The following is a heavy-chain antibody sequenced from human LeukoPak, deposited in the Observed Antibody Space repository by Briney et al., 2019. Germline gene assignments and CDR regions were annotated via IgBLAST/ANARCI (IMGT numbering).Heavy chain of an antibody. CDR1: GFTFSNYW. J-gene: IGHJ4*02. Sequence: GGSLRLSCAASGFTFSNYWMHWVRKAPGKGMVWVSRIKSDGSRTDYADSVKGRFTISRDNAKNTLYLQMNSLRAEDTAVYYCARELPFDYWGQGTLVTVSS. CDR2: IKSDGSRT. V-gene: IGHV3-74*01. CDR3: ARELPFDY. D-gene: IGHD2-15*01.